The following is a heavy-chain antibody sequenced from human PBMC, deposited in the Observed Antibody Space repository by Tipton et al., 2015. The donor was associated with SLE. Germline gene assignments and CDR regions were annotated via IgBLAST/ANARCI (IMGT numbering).Heavy chain of an antibody. Sequence: TLSLTCTVSDGSISSGGYYWSWIRQHPGKGLEWIGYIYYSGSTYYNPSLKSRVTISVDTSKNQFSLKLSSVTAADTAVYYCAREEENDFWSGGDAFDIWGQGTMVTVSS. CDR3: AREEENDFWSGGDAFDI. V-gene: IGHV4-31*03. CDR2: IYYSGST. CDR1: DGSISSGGYY. D-gene: IGHD3-3*01. J-gene: IGHJ3*02.